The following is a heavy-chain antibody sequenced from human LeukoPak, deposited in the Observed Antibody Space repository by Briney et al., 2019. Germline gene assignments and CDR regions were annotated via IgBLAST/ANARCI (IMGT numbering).Heavy chain of an antibody. CDR2: INHSGST. CDR1: GGSFSGYY. V-gene: IGHV4-34*01. CDR3: ARGGSIVVVPGAIDAWDGMDV. D-gene: IGHD2-2*01. J-gene: IGHJ6*02. Sequence: SETLSLTCAVYGGSFSGYYWSWIRQPPGKGLEWIGEINHSGSTNYNPSLKSQVTISVDTSKNQFSLKLSSVTAADTAVYYCARGGSIVVVPGAIDAWDGMDVWGQGTTVTVSS.